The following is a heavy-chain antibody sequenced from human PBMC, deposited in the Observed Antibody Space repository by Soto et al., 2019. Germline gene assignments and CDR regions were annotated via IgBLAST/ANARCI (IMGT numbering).Heavy chain of an antibody. V-gene: IGHV4-31*03. CDR1: GGSISSSGYY. CDR3: ALDRGGYYHFDH. D-gene: IGHD3-22*01. Sequence: QVQLQESGPGLVKPSRTMSLTCSVSGGSISSSGYYCTRIRQHPGKGLEWIGYVYYSGSTYYNPSLTSRVTISVDTSRNQFSLNLRSVTAADTAVYYCALDRGGYYHFDHWGQGTLVTVSS. CDR2: VYYSGST. J-gene: IGHJ4*02.